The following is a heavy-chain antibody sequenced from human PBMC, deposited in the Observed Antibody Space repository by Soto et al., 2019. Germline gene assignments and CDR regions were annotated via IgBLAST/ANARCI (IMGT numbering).Heavy chain of an antibody. V-gene: IGHV5-51*01. Sequence: GESLKISCKGSGYSFTSYCIGWVLQRPWKGLEWMGIIYPGDSDTRYSPSFQGQVTISADKSISTAYLQWSSLKASDTAMYYCASGSAMGYYDSSGYPGGRDAFDIWGQGTMVTVS. J-gene: IGHJ3*02. CDR2: IYPGDSDT. CDR1: GYSFTSYC. CDR3: ASGSAMGYYDSSGYPGGRDAFDI. D-gene: IGHD3-22*01.